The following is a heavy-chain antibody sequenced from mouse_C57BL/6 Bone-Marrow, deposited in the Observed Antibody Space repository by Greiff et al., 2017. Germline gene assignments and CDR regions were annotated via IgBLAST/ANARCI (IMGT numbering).Heavy chain of an antibody. Sequence: EVKLQQSGPELVKPGASVKISCKASGYTFTDYYMNWVKQSHGKSLEWIGDINPNNGGTSYNQKFKGKATLTVDKSSSTAYMELRSLTSEDSAVYYCAREDYYGSNAWFAYWGQGTLVTVSA. V-gene: IGHV1-26*01. CDR1: GYTFTDYY. J-gene: IGHJ3*01. CDR2: INPNNGGT. D-gene: IGHD1-1*01. CDR3: AREDYYGSNAWFAY.